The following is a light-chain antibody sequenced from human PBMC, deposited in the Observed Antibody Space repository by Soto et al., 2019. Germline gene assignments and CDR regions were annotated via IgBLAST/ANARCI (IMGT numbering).Light chain of an antibody. CDR3: QQYVSSPWA. J-gene: IGKJ1*01. V-gene: IGKV3-20*01. CDR1: QSVTNSF. CDR2: GAS. Sequence: ENVLAQSPGTLSLSPGERATLSSRASQSVTNSFLAWYQQKPGQAPRLLIYGASRRATGIPDRFTGSGSGTDFTLTISRLEPEDFAVYYCQQYVSSPWAFGQGTKVDIK.